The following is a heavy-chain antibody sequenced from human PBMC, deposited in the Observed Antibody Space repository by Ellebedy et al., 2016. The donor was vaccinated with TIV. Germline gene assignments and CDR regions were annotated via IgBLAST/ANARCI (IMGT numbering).Heavy chain of an antibody. CDR3: ASPNETSGHDAFDI. CDR2: IIPIFGTA. D-gene: IGHD3-22*01. V-gene: IGHV1-69*13. J-gene: IGHJ3*02. CDR1: GGTFSSYA. Sequence: ASVKVSCKASGGTFSSYAISWVRQAPGQGLEWMGGIIPIFGTANYAQKFQGRVTITADESTSTAYMELSSLRSEDTAVYYCASPNETSGHDAFDIWGQGTMVTVSS.